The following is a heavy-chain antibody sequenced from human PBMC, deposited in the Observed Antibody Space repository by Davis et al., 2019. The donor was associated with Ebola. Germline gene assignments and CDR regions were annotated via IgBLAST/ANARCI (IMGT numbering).Heavy chain of an antibody. Sequence: GGSLRLSCAASGFTFSSYAMTWVRQAPGKGLEWVSGISSSGTTTYYVDSVKGRFTISRDNSKNTLYLQMNSLRAEDTAAYYCASVGGGWGQGTLVTVSS. CDR1: GFTFSSYA. V-gene: IGHV3-23*01. CDR3: ASVGGG. CDR2: ISSSGTTT. D-gene: IGHD4-23*01. J-gene: IGHJ4*02.